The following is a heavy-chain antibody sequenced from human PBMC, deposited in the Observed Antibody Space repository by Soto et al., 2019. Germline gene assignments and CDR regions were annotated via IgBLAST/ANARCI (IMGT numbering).Heavy chain of an antibody. V-gene: IGHV3-21*01. J-gene: IGHJ6*02. Sequence: PVGSLRLSWAASAFTSASNSMSCVRQATGKGLEWVSSISSSSSYIYYADSVKGRFTISRDNSKSSLYLQMNSLRSEDTAVYYCARDAVDFYGMHVWGQGTTVTVSS. CDR2: ISSSSSYI. CDR3: ARDAVDFYGMHV. CDR1: AFTSASNS.